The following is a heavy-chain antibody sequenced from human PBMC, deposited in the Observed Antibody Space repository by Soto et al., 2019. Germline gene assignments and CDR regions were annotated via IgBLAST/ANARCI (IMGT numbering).Heavy chain of an antibody. Sequence: TGGSLRLSCTASGFTFGDYAMSWFRQAPGKGLEWVGFIRSKAYGGTTEYAASVKGRFTISRDDSKSIAYLQMNSLKTEDTAVYYCTRGGATVTAPWGYYYYGMDVWGQGTTVTVSS. CDR3: TRGGATVTAPWGYYYYGMDV. D-gene: IGHD4-4*01. CDR1: GFTFGDYA. J-gene: IGHJ6*02. V-gene: IGHV3-49*03. CDR2: IRSKAYGGTT.